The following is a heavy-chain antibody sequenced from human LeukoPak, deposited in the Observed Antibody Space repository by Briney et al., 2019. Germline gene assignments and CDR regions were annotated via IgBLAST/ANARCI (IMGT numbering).Heavy chain of an antibody. Sequence: PGGSPRLSCAASGFTFSNYAMSWVRQAPGKGLEWVSAITGGGSGIYYADSMKSRFTISRDNSKNTLYLQINSLRAEDAAVYYCAKWGDYDVLTGYYVSDYWGQGTLVTVSS. D-gene: IGHD3-9*01. V-gene: IGHV3-23*01. CDR1: GFTFSNYA. CDR3: AKWGDYDVLTGYYVSDY. J-gene: IGHJ4*02. CDR2: ITGGGSGI.